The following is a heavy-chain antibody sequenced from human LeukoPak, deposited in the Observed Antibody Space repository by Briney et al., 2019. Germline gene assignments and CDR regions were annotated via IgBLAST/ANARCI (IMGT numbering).Heavy chain of an antibody. CDR2: ISSSSSTI. V-gene: IGHV3-48*04. Sequence: GGSLRLSCAASGFTFSSYSMNWVRQAPGKGLEWVSYISSSSSTIYYADSVKGRFTISRDNAKNSLYLQMKSLRAEDTAVYYCARGKTSQNIVTRKTYNWFDPWGQGTLVTVSS. D-gene: IGHD2/OR15-2a*01. CDR3: ARGKTSQNIVTRKTYNWFDP. J-gene: IGHJ5*02. CDR1: GFTFSSYS.